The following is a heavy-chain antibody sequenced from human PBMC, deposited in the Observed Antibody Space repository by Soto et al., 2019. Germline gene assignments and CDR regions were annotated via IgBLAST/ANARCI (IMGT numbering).Heavy chain of an antibody. J-gene: IGHJ6*02. CDR1: GGSVSSGSYY. CDR3: ASGIEGWYQGRYYYGMDV. CDR2: IYYSGST. Sequence: QVQLQESGPGLVKPSETLSLTCTVSGGSVSSGSYYWSWIRQPPGKGLEWIGYIYYSGSTNYNPSPKSRVTRSVDTSKNQFSLKLSSVTAADTAVYYCASGIEGWYQGRYYYGMDVWGQGTTVTVSS. V-gene: IGHV4-61*01. D-gene: IGHD6-19*01.